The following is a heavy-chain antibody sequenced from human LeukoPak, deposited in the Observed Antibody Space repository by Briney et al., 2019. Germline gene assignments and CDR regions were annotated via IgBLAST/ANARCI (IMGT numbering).Heavy chain of an antibody. CDR2: ISAYNGNT. CDR3: ARASPAEIVAFDI. CDR1: GYTFTSYG. D-gene: IGHD5-24*01. V-gene: IGHV1-18*01. Sequence: AASVKVSCKASGYTFTSYGITWVRQAPGQGLEWMGWISAYNGNTNYAQKLQGRVTMTTDTSTSTAYMELRSLRSDDTAVYYCARASPAEIVAFDIWGQGTMVTVSS. J-gene: IGHJ3*02.